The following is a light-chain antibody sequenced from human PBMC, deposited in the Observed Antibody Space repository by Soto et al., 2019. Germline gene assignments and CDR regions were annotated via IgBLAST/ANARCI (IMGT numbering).Light chain of an antibody. Sequence: DIVLTQTPLSSPVTLGQPASNSCRSSQSLVHSDGNTYLSWFHQRPGQPPRLLIDKVSNRFSGVRDRFSGSGAGTDFTLKISRVEAEDVGIYFCMQATQYRPYTFGQGTKVEIK. CDR1: QSLVHSDGNTY. J-gene: IGKJ2*01. CDR3: MQATQYRPYT. CDR2: KVS. V-gene: IGKV2-24*01.